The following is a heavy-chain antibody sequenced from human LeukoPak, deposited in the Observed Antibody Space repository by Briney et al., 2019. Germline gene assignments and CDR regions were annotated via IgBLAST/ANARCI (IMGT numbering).Heavy chain of an antibody. CDR3: ARVATIFELDY. Sequence: GASVKVSCKASGYTFTNYDFNWVRQATGQGLEWMGWMNPNSGYTGYAQKFQGRVTITRNTSISTAYMELSSLRSEDTAVYYCARVATIFELDYWGQGTLVTVSS. J-gene: IGHJ4*02. V-gene: IGHV1-8*03. CDR1: GYTFTNYD. CDR2: MNPNSGYT. D-gene: IGHD3-3*01.